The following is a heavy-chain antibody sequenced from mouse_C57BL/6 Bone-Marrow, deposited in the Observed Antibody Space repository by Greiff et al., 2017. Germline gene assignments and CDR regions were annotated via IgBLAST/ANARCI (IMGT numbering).Heavy chain of an antibody. Sequence: VHLVESGAELVRPGASVTLSCKASGYTFTDYEMHWVKPTPVHGLEWIGAIAPETGGTAYNQKFKGKAILTADKSSSTAYMELRSLTSEDSAVYYCTSVVGIYYDYEDVWGTGTTVTVSS. J-gene: IGHJ1*03. D-gene: IGHD2-4*01. CDR3: TSVVGIYYDYEDV. CDR2: IAPETGGT. V-gene: IGHV1-15*01. CDR1: GYTFTDYE.